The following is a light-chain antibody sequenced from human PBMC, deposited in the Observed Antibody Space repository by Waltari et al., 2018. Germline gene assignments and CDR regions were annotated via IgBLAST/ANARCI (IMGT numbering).Light chain of an antibody. CDR3: MQALQTPPT. CDR2: ENS. Sequence: QSVLTQPPSVSGAPGQRVTISCTGSSSNIGAGYDVHWYQHLPGIAPKLLIKENSNRASGVPDRFSGSGSGTDFTLKISRVEAEDVGVYYCMQALQTPPTFGGGTK. J-gene: IGLJ2*01. CDR1: SSNIGAGYD. V-gene: IGLV1-40*01.